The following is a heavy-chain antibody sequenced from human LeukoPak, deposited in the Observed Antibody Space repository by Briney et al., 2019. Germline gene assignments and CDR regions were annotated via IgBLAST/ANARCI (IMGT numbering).Heavy chain of an antibody. D-gene: IGHD1-26*01. CDR3: ARGLWELLWGYYYYGMDV. CDR2: MNPNSGNT. J-gene: IGHJ6*02. V-gene: IGHV1-8*01. Sequence: ASVKVSCKASGYTFTSYDINWVRQATGQGLEWMGWMNPNSGNTGYAQKFQGRVTMTRNTSISTAYMELSSLRSEDTAVYYCARGLWELLWGYYYYGMDVWGQGTTVTVSS. CDR1: GYTFTSYD.